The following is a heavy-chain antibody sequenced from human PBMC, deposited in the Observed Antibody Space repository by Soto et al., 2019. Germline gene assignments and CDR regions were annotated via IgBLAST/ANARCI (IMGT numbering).Heavy chain of an antibody. Sequence: PSETLSLTCTVSGGSIDSVGYYWTWIRQHPEKGLEWIGYIYYSGSTYYNPSLKSRVTISVDTSKNQFSLNLRSVTAADTAVYYCARDLRYRDYRLFDYWGPGTLVTVSS. D-gene: IGHD4-17*01. CDR3: ARDLRYRDYRLFDY. J-gene: IGHJ4*02. V-gene: IGHV4-31*03. CDR2: IYYSGST. CDR1: GGSIDSVGYY.